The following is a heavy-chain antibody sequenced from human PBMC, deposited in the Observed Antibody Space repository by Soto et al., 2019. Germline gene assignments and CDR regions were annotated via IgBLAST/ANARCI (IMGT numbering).Heavy chain of an antibody. V-gene: IGHV3-48*03. CDR1: GFTFSRYE. CDR3: ARVRYSSSSLDY. CDR2: ISSSGSTI. J-gene: IGHJ4*02. D-gene: IGHD6-6*01. Sequence: SLILSCAASGFTFSRYEFNWVRQTPGKGLEWVSYISSSGSTIYYADSVKGRFTISRDNAKNSLDLQMNSLRAEDTALYYCARVRYSSSSLDYWGQGTLVTVSS.